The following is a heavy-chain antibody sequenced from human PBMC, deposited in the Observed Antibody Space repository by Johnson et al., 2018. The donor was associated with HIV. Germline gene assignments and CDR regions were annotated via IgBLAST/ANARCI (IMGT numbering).Heavy chain of an antibody. CDR2: IYSGGST. D-gene: IGHD3-3*01. CDR1: GFTVSSNY. J-gene: IGHJ3*02. V-gene: IGHV3-53*01. Sequence: GGLVKPGGSLILSCAASGFTVSSNYMSWVRQAPGKGLEWVSVIYSGGSTYYADSVKGRFTISRDNSKNTLYLQMNSLRAEDTAVYYCARGGNRYYNFWSGYYRDAFDIWGQGTMVTVSS. CDR3: ARGGNRYYNFWSGYYRDAFDI.